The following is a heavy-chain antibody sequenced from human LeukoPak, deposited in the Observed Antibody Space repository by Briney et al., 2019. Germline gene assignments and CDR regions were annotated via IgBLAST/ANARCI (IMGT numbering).Heavy chain of an antibody. J-gene: IGHJ4*02. CDR3: VKRVYTSVSFDC. CDR2: ISYDGSDK. Sequence: GGSLRLSCAASGFTFSNYGMHWVRQTPGKGLEWVAVISYDGSDKYYVDSVKGRFTISRDNSRNTLYLQMNSLRAEDTALYYCVKRVYTSVSFDCWGQGTLVTVSS. V-gene: IGHV3-30*18. CDR1: GFTFSNYG. D-gene: IGHD6-19*01.